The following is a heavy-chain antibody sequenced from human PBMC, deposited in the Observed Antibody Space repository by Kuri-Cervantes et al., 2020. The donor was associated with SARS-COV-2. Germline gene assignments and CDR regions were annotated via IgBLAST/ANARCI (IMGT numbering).Heavy chain of an antibody. J-gene: IGHJ6*03. CDR3: AKDLESQQLVRGLVYYYCYMDA. V-gene: IGHV3-30*02. CDR2: IRYDGSNK. CDR1: GFTFSSYG. Sequence: LSLTCAASGFTFSSYGMHWVRQAPGKGLGWVAFIRYDGSNKYYADSVKGRFTISRDNSKNTLYLQMNSLRAEDTAVYYCAKDLESQQLVRGLVYYYCYMDAWGKGTTVTVSS. D-gene: IGHD6-13*01.